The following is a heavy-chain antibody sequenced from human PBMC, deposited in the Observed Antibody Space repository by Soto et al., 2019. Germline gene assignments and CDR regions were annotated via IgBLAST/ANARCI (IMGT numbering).Heavy chain of an antibody. CDR3: SKDEPSSS. Sequence: GGFLRLSCAASGFNCHNYGIHWVRQAPGKGLEWVAVISYDGTNKHYAASVKGRFTLSRDNSKNTVFLQMNSLRAEDTAVDYCSKDEPSSSWGQGTLVTVSS. V-gene: IGHV3-30*18. CDR2: ISYDGTNK. J-gene: IGHJ4*02. D-gene: IGHD6-13*01. CDR1: GFNCHNYG.